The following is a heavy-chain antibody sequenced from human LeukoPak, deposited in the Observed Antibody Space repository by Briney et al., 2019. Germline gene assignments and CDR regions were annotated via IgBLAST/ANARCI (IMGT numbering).Heavy chain of an antibody. CDR1: GGSISSYY. CDR3: AKDNSFGFGMAVAGSGYYFDY. D-gene: IGHD6-19*01. CDR2: IYYSGST. V-gene: IGHV4-59*01. J-gene: IGHJ4*02. Sequence: SETLSLTCTVSGGSISSYYWSWIRQPPGKGLEWIGYIYYSGSTNYNPSLKSRVTISVDTSKNQFSLKLSSVTAADTAVYYCAKDNSFGFGMAVAGSGYYFDYWGQGTLVTASS.